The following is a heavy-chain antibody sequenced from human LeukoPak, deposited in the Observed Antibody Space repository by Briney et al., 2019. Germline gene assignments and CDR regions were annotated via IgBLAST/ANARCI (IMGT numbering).Heavy chain of an antibody. D-gene: IGHD2-2*01. CDR2: IIPIFGTA. V-gene: IGHV1-69*05. CDR3: ARTVVVPAAITDYYYYYYMDV. Sequence: ASVKVSCKASGGTFSSYAISWVRQAPGQGLEWMGGIIPIFGTANYAQKFQGRVTITTDESTSTAYMELSSLRSEHTAVYYCARTVVVPAAITDYYYYYYMDVWGKGTTVTVSS. CDR1: GGTFSSYA. J-gene: IGHJ6*03.